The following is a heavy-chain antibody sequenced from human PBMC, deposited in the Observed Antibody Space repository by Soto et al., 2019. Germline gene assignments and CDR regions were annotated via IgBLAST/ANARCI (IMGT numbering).Heavy chain of an antibody. Sequence: QVQLVESGGGVVQPGRSLRLSCAASGFPFRDYAFHWVRQPPGKGLEWVAVLSYDGSEKYYGDSVKGRFTISRDNAKNMSYLQLSSLRAEDTAVYYCARGQLVNAGYYYGMDIWGQGTTVTVSS. V-gene: IGHV3-33*01. D-gene: IGHD3-22*01. CDR2: LSYDGSEK. J-gene: IGHJ6*02. CDR3: ARGQLVNAGYYYGMDI. CDR1: GFPFRDYA.